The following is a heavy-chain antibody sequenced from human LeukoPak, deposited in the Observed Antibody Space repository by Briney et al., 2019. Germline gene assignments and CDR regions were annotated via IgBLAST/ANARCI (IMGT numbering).Heavy chain of an antibody. CDR3: ARAGRKSRGVDIVRKKETGYYYYMDV. CDR2: ISTSGITM. V-gene: IGHV3-48*03. J-gene: IGHJ6*03. D-gene: IGHD2-15*01. CDR1: GFTFSSYG. Sequence: GGSLRLSCAASGFTFSSYGMNWVRQAPGKGLEWVSYISTSGITMYYADSVKGRFTISRDNARNSLYVQMDSLRAEDTAVYYCARAGRKSRGVDIVRKKETGYYYYMDVWGKGTTVTVSS.